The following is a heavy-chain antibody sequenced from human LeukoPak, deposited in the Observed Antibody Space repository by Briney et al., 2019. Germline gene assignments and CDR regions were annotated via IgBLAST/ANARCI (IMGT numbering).Heavy chain of an antibody. V-gene: IGHV3-23*01. J-gene: IGHJ5*02. CDR2: ISGSGGST. D-gene: IGHD6-13*01. CDR1: GFTFSNYG. Sequence: PGGSLRLSCEASGFTFSNYGMTWVRQAPGKGLEWVSAISGSGGSTYYADSVRGRFTISRDNSKNTVYLQMFSLRAEDTAVYYCAKDPVIDTSSWVYWFDPWGQGTLVTVSS. CDR3: AKDPVIDTSSWVYWFDP.